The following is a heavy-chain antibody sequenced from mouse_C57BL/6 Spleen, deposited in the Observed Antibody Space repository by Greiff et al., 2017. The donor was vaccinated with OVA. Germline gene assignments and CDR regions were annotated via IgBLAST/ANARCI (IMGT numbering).Heavy chain of an antibody. CDR1: GYAFSSSW. CDR2: IYPGDGDT. J-gene: IGHJ3*01. CDR3: ARDGALYYGSSYGFAY. Sequence: QVQLQQSGPELVKPGASVKISCKASGYAFSSSWLNWVKQRPGKGLEWIGRIYPGDGDTNYNGKFKGKATLTADKSSSTAYMQLSSLTSEDSAVYFCARDGALYYGSSYGFAYWGQGTLVTVSA. D-gene: IGHD1-1*01. V-gene: IGHV1-82*01.